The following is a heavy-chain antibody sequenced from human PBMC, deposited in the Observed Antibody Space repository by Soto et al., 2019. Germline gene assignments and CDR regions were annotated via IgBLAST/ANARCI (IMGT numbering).Heavy chain of an antibody. D-gene: IGHD6-13*01. CDR2: ISGSGGST. CDR1: GFTFSSYA. Sequence: PGGSPRLSCAASGFTFSSYAMGWVRQAPGKGLEWVSAISGSGGSTYYADSVKGRFTISRDNSKNTLYLQMNSLRAEDTAVYYCAKDRIAAIDYWGQGTLVTVSS. J-gene: IGHJ4*02. CDR3: AKDRIAAIDY. V-gene: IGHV3-23*01.